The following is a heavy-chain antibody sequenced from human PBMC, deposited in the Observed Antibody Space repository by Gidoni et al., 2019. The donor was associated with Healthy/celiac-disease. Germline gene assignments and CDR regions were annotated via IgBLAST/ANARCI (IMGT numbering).Heavy chain of an antibody. CDR2: IYYSGST. CDR3: VIVVVVAATPGPHYFDY. V-gene: IGHV4-39*01. Sequence: QLQLQESGPGLVKPSETLSLTCTVSGGSLSSSSYYWGWIRQPPGKGLEWMGSIYYSGSTSYNPSLKSRVTISVDTSKNQFSLKLSSVTAADTAVYYCVIVVVVAATPGPHYFDYWGQGTLVTVSS. D-gene: IGHD2-15*01. CDR1: GGSLSSSSYY. J-gene: IGHJ4*02.